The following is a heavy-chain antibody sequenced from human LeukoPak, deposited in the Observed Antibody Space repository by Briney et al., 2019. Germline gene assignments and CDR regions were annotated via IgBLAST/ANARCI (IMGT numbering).Heavy chain of an antibody. CDR3: ATKRGYSYGSPH. CDR1: GFTFSSYW. Sequence: GGSLRLSCAASGFTFSSYWMSWVRQAPGKGLEWVANINKDGGEKYYVDSVKGRFTISRDNAKNSLYLQMNSLRSEDTAVYYCATKRGYSYGSPHWGQGTLVTVSS. J-gene: IGHJ4*02. CDR2: INKDGGEK. D-gene: IGHD5-18*01. V-gene: IGHV3-7*03.